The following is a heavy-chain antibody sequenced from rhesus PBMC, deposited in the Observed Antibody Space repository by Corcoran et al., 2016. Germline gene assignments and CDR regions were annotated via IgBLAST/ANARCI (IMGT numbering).Heavy chain of an antibody. J-gene: IGHJ5-1*01. Sequence: QVQLQESGPGLLQPSETLSLTCAFSGGSLRGGYGRGWIRQPPGKGLEWIGSIYRSSGNTYYNPSLKSRVTISTDTSKNQFSLKLSSVTAADTAVYYCAYYNWGDYNNRFDVWGPGVLVTVSS. V-gene: IGHV4S7*01. CDR2: IYRSSGNT. CDR1: GGSLRGGYG. D-gene: IGHD3-34*01. CDR3: AYYNWGDYNNRFDV.